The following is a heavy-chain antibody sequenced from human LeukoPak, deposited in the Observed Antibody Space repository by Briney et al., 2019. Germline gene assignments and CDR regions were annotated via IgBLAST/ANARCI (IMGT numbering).Heavy chain of an antibody. D-gene: IGHD4-11*01. CDR3: AKDLGLTTVTTVLS. V-gene: IGHV3-23*01. CDR1: GFTFSNYA. CDR2: INLSGGST. Sequence: GGSLRLSCATSGFTFSNYAMTWVRQAPGKGLEWVSTINLSGGSTYFTDSVKGRFTISRDNSKNTLYLQMNSLGAEDTAVYYCAKDLGLTTVTTVLSWGQGTLVTVSS. J-gene: IGHJ5*02.